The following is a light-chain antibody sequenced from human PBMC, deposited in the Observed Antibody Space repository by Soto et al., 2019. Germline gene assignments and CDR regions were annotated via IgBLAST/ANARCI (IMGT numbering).Light chain of an antibody. CDR2: AAY. V-gene: IGKV1-39*01. CDR1: QTISTY. CDR3: QQSYTTPYS. J-gene: IGKJ2*03. Sequence: DIQMTQSPSSLSASVGDRVTITCRASQTISTYLNWYQKKPGKAPNLLIYAAYTLQSGVPSRFSGSGSGTDFTLTISSLQPEDYATYDCQQSYTTPYSFGQGTKLEIK.